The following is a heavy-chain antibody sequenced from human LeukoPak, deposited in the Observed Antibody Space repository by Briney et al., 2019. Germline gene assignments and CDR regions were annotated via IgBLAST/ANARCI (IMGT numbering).Heavy chain of an antibody. Sequence: PSETLSLTCTVSGGSISSSGYFWGWIRQPPGKGLEWIGRVHASGSTNYNPSLKSRVTMSVDTSKNQVSLKLTSVTAADTAIYYCAREISRDTPMAPGGRWFDPWGQGTLVTVSS. CDR1: GGSISSSGYF. CDR2: VHASGST. J-gene: IGHJ5*02. V-gene: IGHV4-39*07. CDR3: AREISRDTPMAPGGRWFDP. D-gene: IGHD5-18*01.